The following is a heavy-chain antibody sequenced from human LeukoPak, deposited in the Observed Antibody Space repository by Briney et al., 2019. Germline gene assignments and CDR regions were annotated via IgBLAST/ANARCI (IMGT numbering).Heavy chain of an antibody. D-gene: IGHD3-10*01. CDR1: GFTFSSYA. CDR2: ISGSGDNT. J-gene: IGHJ4*02. Sequence: PGGSLRLSCAASGFTFSSYAMSWVRQAPGKGLEWVSAISGSGDNTYYADSVKGRFTISRDNSKNTLYLQMNSLRAEDTALYYCAKGNYYGSSGLGSTSFDYWGQGTQVTVSS. V-gene: IGHV3-23*01. CDR3: AKGNYYGSSGLGSTSFDY.